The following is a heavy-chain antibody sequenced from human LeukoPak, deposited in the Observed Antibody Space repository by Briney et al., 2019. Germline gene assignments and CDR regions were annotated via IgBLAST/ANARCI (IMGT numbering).Heavy chain of an antibody. J-gene: IGHJ4*02. Sequence: GASVNVSFKASGYTFTSYDINWVRQAAGQGVEGMGWMNPNSGNTGYAQKFQGRVTITRNTSISTAYMELSSLRSEDTAVYYCARGGYDFWSGYYTVGDYWGQGTLVTVSS. CDR3: ARGGYDFWSGYYTVGDY. D-gene: IGHD3-3*01. CDR2: MNPNSGNT. CDR1: GYTFTSYD. V-gene: IGHV1-8*03.